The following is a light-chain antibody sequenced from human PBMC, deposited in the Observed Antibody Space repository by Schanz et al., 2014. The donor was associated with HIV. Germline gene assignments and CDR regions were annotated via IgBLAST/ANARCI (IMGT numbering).Light chain of an antibody. CDR1: SSDVGGYNY. CDR2: EVN. Sequence: QSALTQPASVSGSPGQSITISCTGTSSDVGGYNYVSWYQQHPGKAPKLMIYEVNNRPSGVPDRFSGSKSDNTASLTISGLQAEDEANYYCTSYAGRNGLVFGGGTKLTVL. J-gene: IGLJ2*01. CDR3: TSYAGRNGLV. V-gene: IGLV2-14*01.